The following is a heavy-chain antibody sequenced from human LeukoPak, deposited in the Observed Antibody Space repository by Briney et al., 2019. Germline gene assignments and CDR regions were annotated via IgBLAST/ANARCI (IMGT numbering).Heavy chain of an antibody. J-gene: IGHJ4*02. CDR1: GGSISSYY. Sequence: SETLSLTCTVSGGSISSYYWSWIRQPAGKGLEWIGRIYTSGSTNYNPSLKSRVTMSVDTSKNQFSLKLSSVTAADTAVYYCARVPLTTVTGYFDYWGQGTLVTVSS. D-gene: IGHD4-17*01. CDR3: ARVPLTTVTGYFDY. CDR2: IYTSGST. V-gene: IGHV4-4*07.